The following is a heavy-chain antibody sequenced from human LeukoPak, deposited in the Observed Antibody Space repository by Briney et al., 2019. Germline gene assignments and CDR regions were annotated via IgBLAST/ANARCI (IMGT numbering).Heavy chain of an antibody. D-gene: IGHD3-9*01. V-gene: IGHV3-30*18. CDR1: GFTFSSYS. J-gene: IGHJ3*02. CDR3: AKDNHSGYTSYAFDI. Sequence: GGSLRLSCAASGFTFSSYSMHWVRQAPGKGLEWVAVISYDGSNKYYADSVKGRFTISRDNSKNTLYLQMNSLRAEDTAVYYCAKDNHSGYTSYAFDIWGQGTMVTVSS. CDR2: ISYDGSNK.